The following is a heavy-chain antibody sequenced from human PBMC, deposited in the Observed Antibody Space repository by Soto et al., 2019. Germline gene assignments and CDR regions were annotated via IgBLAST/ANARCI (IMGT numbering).Heavy chain of an antibody. CDR3: ARVGGTYGSGSYYYRY. V-gene: IGHV4-34*01. J-gene: IGHJ4*02. D-gene: IGHD3-10*01. CDR2: INHSGST. Sequence: QVQLQQWGAGLLKPSETLSLTCAVYGGSFSGYYWSWIRQPPGKGLEWIGEINHSGSTNYNPSLKSRVTISVDTSKNQFSLKLSSVTAADMAVYYCARVGGTYGSGSYYYRYWGQGTLVTVSS. CDR1: GGSFSGYY.